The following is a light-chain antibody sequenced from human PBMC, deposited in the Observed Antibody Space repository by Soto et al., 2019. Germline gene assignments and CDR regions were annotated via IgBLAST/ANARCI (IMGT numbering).Light chain of an antibody. CDR2: GAS. J-gene: IGKJ1*01. CDR3: QQYGSSPSWT. CDR1: QSVSSSY. V-gene: IGKV3-20*01. Sequence: EIVLTQSPGTLSLSPGERATLSCRASQSVSSSYLAWYQQKPGQAPRLLIYGASSRATVIPDRFSGSGSGTDFSLTISRLEHEDFAGYYCQQYGSSPSWTFGQGTKVEIK.